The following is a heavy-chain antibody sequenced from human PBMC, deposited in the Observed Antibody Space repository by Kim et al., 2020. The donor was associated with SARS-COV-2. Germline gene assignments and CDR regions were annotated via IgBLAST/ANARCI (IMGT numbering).Heavy chain of an antibody. CDR3: ARHSIQRVVVVPGWDYYMDV. D-gene: IGHD2-2*01. CDR1: GGSISSYY. Sequence: SETLSLTCTVSGGSISSYYWSLIRQPPVKVLECIGYIYYSGRTNYNPSLKSRVTISVDTSKNQFSLKLSSVTAADTAVYYCARHSIQRVVVVPGWDYYMDVWGKGTTVTVSS. V-gene: IGHV4-59*08. CDR2: IYYSGRT. J-gene: IGHJ6*03.